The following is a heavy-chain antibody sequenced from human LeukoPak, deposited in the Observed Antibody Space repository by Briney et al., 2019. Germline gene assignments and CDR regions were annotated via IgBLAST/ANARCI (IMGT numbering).Heavy chain of an antibody. Sequence: PGGSLRLSCAASGFTFSDYYMSWIRQAPGKGLEGVSYISSSGSTIYYADSVKGRFTISRDNAKNSLYLQMNSLRAEGTAEYYCVKDGLPGYDFDYWGQGTRVTVSS. D-gene: IGHD5-12*01. J-gene: IGHJ4*02. CDR2: ISSSGSTI. CDR1: GFTFSDYY. V-gene: IGHV3-11*01. CDR3: VKDGLPGYDFDY.